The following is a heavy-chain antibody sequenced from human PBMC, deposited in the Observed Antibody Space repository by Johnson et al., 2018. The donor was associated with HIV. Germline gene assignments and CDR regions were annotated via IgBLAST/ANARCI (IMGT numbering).Heavy chain of an antibody. CDR3: AKDWGWELDGGAFDI. Sequence: QVQLVESGGGVVQPGRSLRLSCVASGFTFSTYGMHWARQAPGKGLEWVAVISYDGSNKYYADSVKGRFTISRDNSKNTLYLQMNSLRAEDTAVYYCAKDWGWELDGGAFDIWGQGTMVTVSS. J-gene: IGHJ3*02. CDR2: ISYDGSNK. D-gene: IGHD1-26*01. CDR1: GFTFSTYG. V-gene: IGHV3-30*18.